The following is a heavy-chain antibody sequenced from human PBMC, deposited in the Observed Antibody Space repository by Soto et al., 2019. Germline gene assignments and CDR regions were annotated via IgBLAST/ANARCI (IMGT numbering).Heavy chain of an antibody. D-gene: IGHD3-9*01. CDR1: GYTFTGYY. J-gene: IGHJ6*02. V-gene: IGHV1-2*02. Sequence: ASVKVSCKASGYTFTGYYMHWVRQAPGQGLEWIGWINPNSGGTNYAQKFQGRVTMIRDTSISTAYMELSRLRSDDTAVYYCARDGAYYDILTGYYSHYYYYGMDVWGQGTTVTVSS. CDR3: ARDGAYYDILTGYYSHYYYYGMDV. CDR2: INPNSGGT.